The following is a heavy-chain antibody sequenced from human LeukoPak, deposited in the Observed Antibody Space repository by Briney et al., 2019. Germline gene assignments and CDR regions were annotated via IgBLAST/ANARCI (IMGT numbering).Heavy chain of an antibody. CDR1: GYTFTSYY. CDR3: ARGYGSSGYFVWYFDL. D-gene: IGHD3-22*01. V-gene: IGHV1-46*01. CDR2: INPSGGST. Sequence: ASVKVSCKASGYTFTSYYMHWVRQAPGQGLEWMGIINPSGGSTSYAQKFQGRVTMARDTSTSTVYMELSSLRSEDTAVYYCARGYGSSGYFVWYFDLWGRGTLVTVSS. J-gene: IGHJ2*01.